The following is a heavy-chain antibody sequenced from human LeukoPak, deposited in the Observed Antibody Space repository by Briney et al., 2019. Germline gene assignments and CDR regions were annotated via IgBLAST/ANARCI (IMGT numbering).Heavy chain of an antibody. D-gene: IGHD3-10*01. Sequence: GGSLRLSCVASGFTFSSYSMNWVRQAPGKGLEWVAVISYDGSNKYYADSVKGRFTISRDNSKNTLYLQMNSLRAEDTAVYYCAKEGGSGSYYYYGMDVWGQGTTVTVSS. V-gene: IGHV3-30*18. CDR3: AKEGGSGSYYYYGMDV. CDR2: ISYDGSNK. J-gene: IGHJ6*02. CDR1: GFTFSSYS.